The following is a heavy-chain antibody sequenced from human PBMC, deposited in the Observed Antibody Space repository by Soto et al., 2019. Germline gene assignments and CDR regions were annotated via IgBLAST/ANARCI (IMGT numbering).Heavy chain of an antibody. V-gene: IGHV3-7*03. Sequence: GGSLRLSCAASGFTFSSYWMSWVRQAPGKGLEWVANIKQDGSEKYYVDSVKGRFTISRDNAKNSLYLQMNSLRAEDTAVYYCVLLSSTSSRTYYYYYMDAWGKGTTVTVSS. D-gene: IGHD6-6*01. CDR1: GFTFSSYW. J-gene: IGHJ6*03. CDR2: IKQDGSEK. CDR3: VLLSSTSSRTYYYYYMDA.